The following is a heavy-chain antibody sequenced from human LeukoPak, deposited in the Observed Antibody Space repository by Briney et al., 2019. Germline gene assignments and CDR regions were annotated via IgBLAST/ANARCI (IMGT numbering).Heavy chain of an antibody. CDR2: ISGSGGST. Sequence: GGSLRLSCAASGFTFSSYAMSWVRQAPGKGLEWVSAISGSGGSTYYADSVKGRFTISRDNSKSTLYLQMNSQRAEDRAVYYCAKTFYGRLLDYWGQGTLVTVSS. D-gene: IGHD4-17*01. CDR1: GFTFSSYA. V-gene: IGHV3-23*01. CDR3: AKTFYGRLLDY. J-gene: IGHJ4*02.